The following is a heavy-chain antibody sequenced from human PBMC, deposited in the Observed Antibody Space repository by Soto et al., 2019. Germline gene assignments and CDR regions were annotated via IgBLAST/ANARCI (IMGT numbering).Heavy chain of an antibody. J-gene: IGHJ6*02. V-gene: IGHV1-69*13. Sequence: SVKVSCKASGGTFSSYAISWVRQAPGQGLEWMGGIIPIFGTANYAQKFQGRVTITADESTSTAYMELSSLRSEDTAVYYCAPGQVATINGGYYYGMDVWGQGTTVTVSS. CDR3: APGQVATINGGYYYGMDV. D-gene: IGHD5-12*01. CDR2: IIPIFGTA. CDR1: GGTFSSYA.